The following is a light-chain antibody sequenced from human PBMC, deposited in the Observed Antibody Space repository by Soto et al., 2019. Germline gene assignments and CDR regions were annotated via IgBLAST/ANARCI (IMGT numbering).Light chain of an antibody. Sequence: EIVLTQSPATLSVSPGERATLSCRASQSVSSNLAWYQQKPGQAPRFLIYGASTRATGIPARFSGSGSGTEFTLTISSLQSEDFATYYCQHYNSYFPWMFGQGTKVDIK. CDR3: QHYNSYFPWM. CDR2: GAS. V-gene: IGKV3-15*01. CDR1: QSVSSN. J-gene: IGKJ1*01.